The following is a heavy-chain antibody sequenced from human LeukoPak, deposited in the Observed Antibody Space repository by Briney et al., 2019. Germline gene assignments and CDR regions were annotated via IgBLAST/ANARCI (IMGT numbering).Heavy chain of an antibody. CDR2: VNHSGSA. Sequence: PSETLSLTCAVYGGSFRDYYWSWIRQPPGKGLEWIGEVNHSGSANYNPSLKSRITISVDTSKNQFSLKLNSLTAADTAVYYCARDRSRDDFWSGNYYFDYWGQGTLVTVSS. CDR1: GGSFRDYY. CDR3: ARDRSRDDFWSGNYYFDY. D-gene: IGHD3-3*01. V-gene: IGHV4-34*01. J-gene: IGHJ4*02.